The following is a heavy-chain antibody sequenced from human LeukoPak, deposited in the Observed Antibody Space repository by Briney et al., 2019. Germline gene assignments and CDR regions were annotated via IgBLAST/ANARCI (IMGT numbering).Heavy chain of an antibody. CDR2: ISGSSSYI. D-gene: IGHD6-13*01. CDR3: AFSSSWYGDY. V-gene: IGHV3-21*01. Sequence: PGGSLRLSCAASGFTFSNYTMNWARQAPGKGLEWVSSISGSSSYISYADSVKGRFTISRDNAKNSLYLQMNILRAEDTAVYYCAFSSSWYGDYWGQGTLVTVSS. J-gene: IGHJ4*02. CDR1: GFTFSNYT.